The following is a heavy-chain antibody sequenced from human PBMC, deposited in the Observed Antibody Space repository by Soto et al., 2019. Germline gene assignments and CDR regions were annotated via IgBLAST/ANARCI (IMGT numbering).Heavy chain of an antibody. CDR2: ISGSGGST. V-gene: IGHV3-23*01. D-gene: IGHD1-26*01. CDR3: ANLGMGGSPHDGDY. Sequence: GGSLRLSCAASGFNFSSYAMSWVRQAPGKGLEWVSAISGSGGSTYYADSVKGRFTISRDNSKNTLYLQMNSLRAEDTAVYYCANLGMGGSPHDGDYWGQGTLVTAPQ. J-gene: IGHJ4*02. CDR1: GFNFSSYA.